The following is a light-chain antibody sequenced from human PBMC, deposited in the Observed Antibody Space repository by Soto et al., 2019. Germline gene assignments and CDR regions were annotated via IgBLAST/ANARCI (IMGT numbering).Light chain of an antibody. J-gene: IGKJ3*01. Sequence: EIVLTQSPGTLSLSPGERATLSCRASQSVSSSYLAWYQQKPGQAPRLLIYGASSRATGIPDRFSGSGSGTDFTLTMSRLEPEEFAVYYCQQYGSAPLFTFGPGTKVDIK. CDR1: QSVSSSY. CDR3: QQYGSAPLFT. CDR2: GAS. V-gene: IGKV3-20*01.